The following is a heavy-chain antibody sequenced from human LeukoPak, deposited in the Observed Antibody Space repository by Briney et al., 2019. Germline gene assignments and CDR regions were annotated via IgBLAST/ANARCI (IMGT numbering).Heavy chain of an antibody. J-gene: IGHJ4*02. D-gene: IGHD3-16*01. CDR3: ARGPFGPDF. CDR1: AFIFSGHW. V-gene: IGHV3-21*01. Sequence: GGSLRLSCEGSAFIFSGHWMNWVRQAPGKGLEWVSSISSSSSYIYYADSVKGRFTISRDNARNSLYLQMNSLRAEDTAVYYCARGPFGPDFWGQGTLVTVSS. CDR2: ISSSSSYI.